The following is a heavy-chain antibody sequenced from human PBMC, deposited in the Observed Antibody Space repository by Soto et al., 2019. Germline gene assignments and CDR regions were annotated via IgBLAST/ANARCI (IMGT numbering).Heavy chain of an antibody. V-gene: IGHV4-34*01. J-gene: IGHJ4*02. CDR1: GGSFSGYY. CDR3: ARLLWLEEVYLDY. D-gene: IGHD3-10*01. CDR2: INHSGST. Sequence: QVQLQQWGAGLLKPSETLSLTCAVYGGSFSGYYWSWIRQPPGKGLEWIWEINHSGSTNYNPSLKSRVTISVDTSKNQFSLKLSSVTAADTAVYYCARLLWLEEVYLDYWGQGTLVNVSS.